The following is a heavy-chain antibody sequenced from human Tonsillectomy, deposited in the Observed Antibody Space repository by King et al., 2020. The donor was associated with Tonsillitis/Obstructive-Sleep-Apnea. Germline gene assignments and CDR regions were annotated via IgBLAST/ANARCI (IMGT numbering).Heavy chain of an antibody. CDR2: IYYTGNT. V-gene: IGHV4-61*08. Sequence: QLQESGPGLVEPSETLSLTCTVSHGSVSYGAYYWSWIRQPPGKGLEWIGYIYYTGNTNYNPSLKSRVTISVDKSRNQFSLRLSSVTAADTALYYCARDANVVVLALDAFDFWGQGTMVSVSS. CDR1: HGSVSYGAYY. CDR3: ARDANVVVLALDAFDF. D-gene: IGHD2-15*01. J-gene: IGHJ3*01.